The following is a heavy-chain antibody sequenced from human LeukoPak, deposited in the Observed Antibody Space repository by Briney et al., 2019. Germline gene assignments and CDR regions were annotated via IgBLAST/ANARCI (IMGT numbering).Heavy chain of an antibody. D-gene: IGHD3-22*01. CDR1: GYTFTSYY. J-gene: IGHJ4*02. Sequence: ASVKVSCKASGYTFTSYYMHWVRQAPGQGLEWMGIINPSGGSTSYAQKFQGRVTMTRDTSTSTVYMELSSLRSEDTAVYYCARDPYYYDSSGYYGHYDYWGQGTLVTVSS. CDR2: INPSGGST. CDR3: ARDPYYYDSSGYYGHYDY. V-gene: IGHV1-46*01.